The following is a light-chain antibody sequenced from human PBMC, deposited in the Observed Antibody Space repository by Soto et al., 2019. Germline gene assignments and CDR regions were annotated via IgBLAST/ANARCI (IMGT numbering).Light chain of an antibody. J-gene: IGKJ1*01. Sequence: DIQMTQSPSTLSASVGDRVTITCRASQSISTWLAWYQQKPGKAPKLLIYKASSLESGVPSRFSGSGSGTEFILTITSLQPDDFATYYCQQYNSYSGTFGQGTKVEV. CDR2: KAS. CDR3: QQYNSYSGT. CDR1: QSISTW. V-gene: IGKV1-5*03.